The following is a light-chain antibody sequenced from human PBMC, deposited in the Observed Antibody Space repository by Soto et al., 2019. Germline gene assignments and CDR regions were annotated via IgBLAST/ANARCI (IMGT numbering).Light chain of an antibody. CDR2: GAS. CDR3: QQQKT. V-gene: IGKV3-20*01. J-gene: IGKJ1*01. Sequence: EIVLTQSPGTLSLSPGERATLSCRASQSVSSSYLAWYQQKPGQAPRLLIYGASSRATGIPDRFSGSGSGTDFTLTTSRLEPEDFAVYYCQQQKTFGQGTKVDIK. CDR1: QSVSSSY.